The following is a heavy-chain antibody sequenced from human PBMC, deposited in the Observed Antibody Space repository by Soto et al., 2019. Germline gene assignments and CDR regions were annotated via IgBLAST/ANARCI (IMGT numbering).Heavy chain of an antibody. CDR1: GFTFSSYA. J-gene: IGHJ3*02. CDR3: AKAPSALGKPGAAFDI. Sequence: EVQLLESGGGLVQPGGSLRLSFAASGFTFSSYAMSWVRQAPGKGLEWVSAISGSGGSTYYADSVKGRFTISRDNSTYTLYMQMSSLGAEDTAVDYRAKAPSALGKPGAAFDIWGQGPMVTVSS. CDR2: ISGSGGST. D-gene: IGHD2-2*01. V-gene: IGHV3-23*01.